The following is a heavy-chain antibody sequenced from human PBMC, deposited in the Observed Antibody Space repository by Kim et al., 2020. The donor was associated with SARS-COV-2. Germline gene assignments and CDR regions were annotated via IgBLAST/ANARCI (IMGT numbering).Heavy chain of an antibody. V-gene: IGHV5-51*01. D-gene: IGHD6-13*01. J-gene: IGHJ4*02. Sequence: YSPSFQGQVTISADQSISTAYLQWSSLKASDTAMYYCAREYTSSPGGFDYWGQGTLVTVSS. CDR3: AREYTSSPGGFDY.